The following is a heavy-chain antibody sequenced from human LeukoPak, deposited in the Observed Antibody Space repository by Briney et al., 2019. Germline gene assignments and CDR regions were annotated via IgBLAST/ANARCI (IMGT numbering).Heavy chain of an antibody. CDR2: ISYDGSNK. V-gene: IGHV3-30*04. Sequence: GGVLRLSCGASGFTFNTYSMHWGRQAPGKGLEWGAVISYDGSNKYYADSVKGRFTISRDNSKNTLYLQMNSLRAEDTALYYCAKDYYDSSGYYFDYWGQGTLVTVSS. CDR3: AKDYYDSSGYYFDY. D-gene: IGHD3-22*01. CDR1: GFTFNTYS. J-gene: IGHJ4*02.